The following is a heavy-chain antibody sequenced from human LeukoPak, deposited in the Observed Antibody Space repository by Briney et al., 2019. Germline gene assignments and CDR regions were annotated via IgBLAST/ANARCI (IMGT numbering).Heavy chain of an antibody. D-gene: IGHD2-2*01. Sequence: SSETLSLTCTVSGGSITNYYWSWIRQPPGKGLEWIGYIYYSGSTNYNPSLKSRVTISVDTSKNQFSLKLSSVTAADTAVYYCARGGPIVVVPAAMGSWFDPWGQGTLVTVSS. CDR1: GGSITNYY. CDR2: IYYSGST. CDR3: ARGGPIVVVPAAMGSWFDP. V-gene: IGHV4-59*12. J-gene: IGHJ5*02.